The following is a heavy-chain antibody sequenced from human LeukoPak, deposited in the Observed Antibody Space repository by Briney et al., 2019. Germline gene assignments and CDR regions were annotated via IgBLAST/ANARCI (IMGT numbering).Heavy chain of an antibody. CDR3: AKDQCSSTSCHDAFDI. V-gene: IGHV3-23*01. D-gene: IGHD2-2*01. Sequence: GGSLRLSCAASGFTFSSYAMSWVRQAPGKGLEWVSAISGSGGSTYYADSVKGRFIISRDNSKNTLYLQMNSLRAEDTAVYYCAKDQCSSTSCHDAFDIWGQGTMVTVSS. J-gene: IGHJ3*02. CDR2: ISGSGGST. CDR1: GFTFSSYA.